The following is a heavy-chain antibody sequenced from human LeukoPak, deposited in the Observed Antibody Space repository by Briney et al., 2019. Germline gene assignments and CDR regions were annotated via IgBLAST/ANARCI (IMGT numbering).Heavy chain of an antibody. V-gene: IGHV1-46*01. D-gene: IGHD5-24*01. CDR3: AREMATIMHY. J-gene: IGHJ4*02. CDR2: INPSGGST. CDR1: GYSSTNYG. Sequence: ASVKVSCKASGYSSTNYGISWVRQAPGQGLEWMGIINPSGGSTSYAQKFQGRVTMTRDTSTSTVYMELSSLRSEDTAVYYCAREMATIMHYWGQGTLVTVSS.